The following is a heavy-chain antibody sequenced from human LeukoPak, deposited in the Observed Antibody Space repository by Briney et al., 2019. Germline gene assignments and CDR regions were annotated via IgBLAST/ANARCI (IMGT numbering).Heavy chain of an antibody. Sequence: SQTLSLTCTVSGGSISSGSYYWSWIRQPAGKGLEWIGRIYTSGSTNYNPSLKSRVTISVDTSKNQFSLRLSSVTAADTAVYYCTRATIAAPVDYWGQGTLVTVSS. D-gene: IGHD6-13*01. CDR1: GGSISSGSYY. J-gene: IGHJ4*02. V-gene: IGHV4-61*02. CDR2: IYTSGST. CDR3: TRATIAAPVDY.